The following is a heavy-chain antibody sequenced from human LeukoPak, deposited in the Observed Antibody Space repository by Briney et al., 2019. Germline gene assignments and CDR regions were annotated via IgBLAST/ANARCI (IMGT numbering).Heavy chain of an antibody. V-gene: IGHV4-38-2*02. CDR1: GYSISSGYY. Sequence: PSETLSLTCTVSGYSISSGYYWGWIRQPPGKGLEWIGSIYHSGSTYYNPSLKSRVTISVDTSKNQFSLKLSSVTAADTAVYYCAREAYDSRELGYWGQGTLVTVSS. CDR3: AREAYDSRELGY. CDR2: IYHSGST. D-gene: IGHD3-22*01. J-gene: IGHJ4*02.